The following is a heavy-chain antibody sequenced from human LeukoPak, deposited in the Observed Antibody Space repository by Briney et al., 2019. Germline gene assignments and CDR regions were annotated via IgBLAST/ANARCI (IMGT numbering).Heavy chain of an antibody. CDR3: ARGAMVRGLFLVKTPIYDYHDMDI. D-gene: IGHD3-10*01. CDR2: IIPLFGTA. CDR1: GGTFNKHA. V-gene: IGHV1-69*01. Sequence: SVKVSCKASGGTFNKHAISWVRRAPGQGLEWMGGIIPLFGTAHYAQNFQDRVTITADEPTGTVYMELTSLKSDDTAVYYCARGAMVRGLFLVKTPIYDYHDMDIWGKGTTVTVSS. J-gene: IGHJ6*03.